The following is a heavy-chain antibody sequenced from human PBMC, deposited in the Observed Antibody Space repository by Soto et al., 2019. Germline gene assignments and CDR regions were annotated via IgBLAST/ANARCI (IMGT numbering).Heavy chain of an antibody. V-gene: IGHV4-39*01. CDR2: IYYSGNT. CDR3: ARWAVSGSQRFDY. D-gene: IGHD6-19*01. J-gene: IGHJ4*02. CDR1: GGSISSTNYF. Sequence: QLQLQESGPGLVKPSETLSLTCTVSGGSISSTNYFWGWIRQPPGKGLEWIGNIYYSGNTYHNPSLKSRVTISVNTSTNQFSLKLNSVTAADTAVYSCARWAVSGSQRFDYWGQGTLVTVSS.